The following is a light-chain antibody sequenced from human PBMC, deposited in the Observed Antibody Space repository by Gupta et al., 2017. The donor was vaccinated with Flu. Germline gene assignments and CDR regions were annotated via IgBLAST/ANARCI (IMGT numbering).Light chain of an antibody. CDR3: QQDNYLET. CDR2: KAS. V-gene: IGKV1-5*03. J-gene: IGKJ1*01. CDR1: QSISSH. Sequence: DIQMTQSPSTLSASVGDRVTITCRASQSISSHLAWYLQKPGKAPKLLIYKASTVERGVPSRFSGSEYGTEFTLSISSLQPDDFANYYCQQDNYLETFGLGTKVEIK.